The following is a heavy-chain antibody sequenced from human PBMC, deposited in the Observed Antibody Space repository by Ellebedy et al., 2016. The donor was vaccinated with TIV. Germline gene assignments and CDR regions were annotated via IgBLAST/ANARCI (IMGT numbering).Heavy chain of an antibody. Sequence: GGSLRLSCTASGLTFSSYAMSWVRQAPGKGLEWVSGITSRSDKIYYADSVQGQFTISRDNSKSTLFLQMNSLRADDTAVYYCAREVGSTSWYYFHYWGQGMLVTVSS. J-gene: IGHJ4*02. CDR1: GLTFSSYA. CDR2: ITSRSDKI. CDR3: AREVGSTSWYYFHY. V-gene: IGHV3-23*01. D-gene: IGHD6-13*01.